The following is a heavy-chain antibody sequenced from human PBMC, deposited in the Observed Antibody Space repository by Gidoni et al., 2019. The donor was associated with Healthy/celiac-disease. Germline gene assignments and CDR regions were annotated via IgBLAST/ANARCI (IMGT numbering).Heavy chain of an antibody. Sequence: AQLVEYGGGLVKPGGPLRLSRAAPGFTFSVYYMSWMRQAPGKGLEWVSYISSSGSTIYCADSVKGRFTISRDNAKNSLYLQMNSLRAEDTAVYYCASGNYVGDVWGQGTTVTVSS. CDR3: ASGNYVGDV. CDR1: GFTFSVYY. V-gene: IGHV3-11*01. CDR2: ISSSGSTI. D-gene: IGHD1-7*01. J-gene: IGHJ6*02.